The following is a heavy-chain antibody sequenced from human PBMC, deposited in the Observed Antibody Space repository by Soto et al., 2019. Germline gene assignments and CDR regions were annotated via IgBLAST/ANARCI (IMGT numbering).Heavy chain of an antibody. CDR3: ARDKRAGYDFWSGPQPNYYYGMDV. CDR2: IIPIFGTA. J-gene: IGHJ6*02. D-gene: IGHD3-3*01. V-gene: IGHV1-69*13. Sequence: GASVKVSCKASGGTFSSYAISWVRQAPGQGLEWMGGIIPIFGTANYAQKFQGRVTITADESTSTAYMELSSLRSEDTAVYYCARDKRAGYDFWSGPQPNYYYGMDVWGQGTTVTVSS. CDR1: GGTFSSYA.